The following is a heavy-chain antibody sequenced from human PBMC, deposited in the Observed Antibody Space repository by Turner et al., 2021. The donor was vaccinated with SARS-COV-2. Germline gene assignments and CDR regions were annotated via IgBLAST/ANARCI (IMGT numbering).Heavy chain of an antibody. Sequence: VQLQHWGAGLLMPSETLSLTCAVYGGSFSGYYWSWIRQPPGKGLEWIGEINHSGSTNYNPALKSRVTISVDTSKNQFSLNLSSVTAADTAVYYCARGGGYSYGALDYWGQGTLVTVSS. V-gene: IGHV4-34*01. D-gene: IGHD5-18*01. J-gene: IGHJ4*02. CDR3: ARGGGYSYGALDY. CDR1: GGSFSGYY. CDR2: INHSGST.